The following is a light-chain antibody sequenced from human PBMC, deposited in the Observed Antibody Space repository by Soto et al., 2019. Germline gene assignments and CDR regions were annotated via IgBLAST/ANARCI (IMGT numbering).Light chain of an antibody. CDR3: QQYNSYSLT. Sequence: DIQMTQSPSTLSGSVGDRVTITCMASHTISSWLAWYQQKPGKAPKLLIYKASTLKSGVPSRFSGSGSGTEFTLTISSLQPDDFATYFCQQYNSYSLTFGGGAKVDIK. CDR1: HTISSW. V-gene: IGKV1-5*03. J-gene: IGKJ4*02. CDR2: KAS.